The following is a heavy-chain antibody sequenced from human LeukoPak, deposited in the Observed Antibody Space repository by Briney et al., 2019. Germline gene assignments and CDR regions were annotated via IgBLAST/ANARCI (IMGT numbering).Heavy chain of an antibody. CDR3: AYQSDYDSSGLQAGIRDY. CDR1: GFTFCSYW. J-gene: IGHJ4*02. V-gene: IGHV3-7*01. CDR2: IKPDAYEK. Sequence: GGSLRLSCVDSGFTFCSYWMSWVRQAPGKGLEWVATIKPDAYEKYYVDSVKGRFTISRDNAKNSLYLQMNSLRAEDTAVYYCAYQSDYDSSGLQAGIRDYWGQGTLVTVSS. D-gene: IGHD3-22*01.